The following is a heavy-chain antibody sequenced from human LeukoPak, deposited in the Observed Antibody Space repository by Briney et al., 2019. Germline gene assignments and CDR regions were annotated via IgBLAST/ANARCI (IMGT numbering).Heavy chain of an antibody. D-gene: IGHD3-10*01. Sequence: PGKSLRLSCAASGFTFSSFGMHWVRQAPDKGLEWVAVIWFDGSREFYADSVRGRFTISRDNSQNTLFLQMNSLTTGDTAVYYCASGQFNVAPGGHASYYFCRWGQGALVTVAS. CDR3: ASGQFNVAPGGHASYYFCR. CDR2: IWFDGSRE. J-gene: IGHJ4*02. CDR1: GFTFSSFG. V-gene: IGHV3-33*03.